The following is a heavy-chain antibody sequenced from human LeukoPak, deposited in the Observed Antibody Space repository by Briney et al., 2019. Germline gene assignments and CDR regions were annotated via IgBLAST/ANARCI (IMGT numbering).Heavy chain of an antibody. J-gene: IGHJ4*02. Sequence: PGGSLRLSCAASGFTVSSNYMSWVRQAPGKGLEWVSVIYSGGSTYYADSVKGRFTISRDNSKNTLYLQMNSLRAEDTAVYYCEAARVVGVSFDYWGQGTLVTVSS. CDR2: IYSGGST. V-gene: IGHV3-66*01. D-gene: IGHD1-26*01. CDR1: GFTVSSNY. CDR3: EAARVVGVSFDY.